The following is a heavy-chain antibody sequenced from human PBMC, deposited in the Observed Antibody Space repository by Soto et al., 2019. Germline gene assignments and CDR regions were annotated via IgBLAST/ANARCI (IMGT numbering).Heavy chain of an antibody. V-gene: IGHV4-30-4*01. CDR2: IYSSGSA. Sequence: SETLSLTCTVSGGSITSSNYYCSWIRQSPGEGLEWIGHIYSSGSAYYNPSLMSRVSMSIDTSKNQFSLSLNSVTVADTAVYFCARELRGYSYGPGEVFWGRGTLVTVPQ. D-gene: IGHD5-18*01. CDR1: GGSITSSNYY. J-gene: IGHJ4*02. CDR3: ARELRGYSYGPGEVF.